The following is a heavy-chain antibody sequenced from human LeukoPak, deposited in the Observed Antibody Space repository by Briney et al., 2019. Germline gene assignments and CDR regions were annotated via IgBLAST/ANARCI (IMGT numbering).Heavy chain of an antibody. V-gene: IGHV3-48*02. CDR2: IRGSGGTT. CDR3: VRDPDALDY. Sequence: PGGSLRLSCAASGFTFSSFSMYWVRQAPGKGLEWVSYIRGSGGTTYYADSVKGRFTISRDNAKNSLYPQLNSLRDEDTAVYYCVRDPDALDYWGQGTLVTVSS. CDR1: GFTFSSFS. J-gene: IGHJ4*02.